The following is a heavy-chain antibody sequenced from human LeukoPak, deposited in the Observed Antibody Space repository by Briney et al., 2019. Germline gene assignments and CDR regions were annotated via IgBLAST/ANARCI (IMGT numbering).Heavy chain of an antibody. V-gene: IGHV3-23*01. CDR1: GFTFSSYA. Sequence: PGGSLRLSCAASGFTFSSYAVSWVRQAPGKGLEWVSGISGSGDSTHYADSVKGRFTISRDNSKNTLYLQMNSLTDEDTAVYYCAKTLSVGWVPQYDSWGQGVQVTVSS. D-gene: IGHD6-19*01. J-gene: IGHJ5*01. CDR3: AKTLSVGWVPQYDS. CDR2: ISGSGDST.